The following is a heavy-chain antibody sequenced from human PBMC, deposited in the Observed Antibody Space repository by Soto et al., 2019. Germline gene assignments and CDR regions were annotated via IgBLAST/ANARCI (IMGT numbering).Heavy chain of an antibody. V-gene: IGHV3-30-3*01. CDR2: ISYDGSNK. CDR1: GFSFSSYA. J-gene: IGHJ4*02. D-gene: IGHD5-12*01. CDR3: AREWLRSRWAFDY. Sequence: ESGGGVVQPGRSLRLSCAASGFSFSSYAMHWVRQAPGKGLEWVAVISYDGSNKYYADSVKGRFTISRDNSKNTLYLQMNSLRAEDTAVYYCAREWLRSRWAFDYWGQGTLVTVSS.